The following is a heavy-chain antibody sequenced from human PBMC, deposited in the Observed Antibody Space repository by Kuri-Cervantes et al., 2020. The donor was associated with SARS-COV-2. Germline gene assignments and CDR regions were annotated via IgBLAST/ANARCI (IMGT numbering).Heavy chain of an antibody. J-gene: IGHJ1*01. V-gene: IGHV1-18*01. CDR3: ARGGVWSSSSAEYFQH. CDR2: ISAYNGNT. Sequence: ASVKVSCKASGYTFTSYGISWVRQAPGQGLEWMGWISAYNGNTNYALKFQGRVTITTDESTSTAYMELSSLRSEDTAVYYCARGGVWSSSSAEYFQHWGQGTLVTVSS. D-gene: IGHD6-6*01. CDR1: GYTFTSYG.